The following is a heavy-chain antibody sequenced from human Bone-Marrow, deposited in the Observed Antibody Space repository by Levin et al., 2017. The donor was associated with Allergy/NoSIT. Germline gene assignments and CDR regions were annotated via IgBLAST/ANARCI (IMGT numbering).Heavy chain of an antibody. CDR3: ARRDATVGVVDY. CDR2: IGGTSGKT. V-gene: IGHV3-23*01. Sequence: GGSLRLSCAASGFTFSSYAMTWVRQAPGKGLEWVSLIGGTSGKTFYADSVKGRFTISRDNSKNTLYLQMNSLRAEDTAVYYCARRDATVGVVDYWGQGTLVTVSS. CDR1: GFTFSSYA. J-gene: IGHJ4*02. D-gene: IGHD3-3*01.